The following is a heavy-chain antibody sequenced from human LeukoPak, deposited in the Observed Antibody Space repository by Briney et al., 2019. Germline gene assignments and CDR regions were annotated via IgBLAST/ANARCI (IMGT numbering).Heavy chain of an antibody. CDR3: AKGLFYPYYFDT. CDR2: ITGSASST. J-gene: IGHJ4*02. D-gene: IGHD3-9*01. V-gene: IGHV3-23*01. CDR1: GFAFSTYA. Sequence: GGSLRLSCAASGFAFSTYAMGWVRRAPGKGLEWVSVITGSASSTKYADSVTGRFTISRDNSMNTLYLQMKSPSAEDTAVYYCAKGLFYPYYFDTWGQGTLVTVSS.